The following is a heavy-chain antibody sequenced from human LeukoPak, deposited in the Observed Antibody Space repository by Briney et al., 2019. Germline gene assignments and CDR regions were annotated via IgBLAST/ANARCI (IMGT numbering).Heavy chain of an antibody. CDR1: GFTFSSNS. D-gene: IGHD3-22*01. J-gene: IGHJ4*02. Sequence: GRSLRLSCAVSGFTFSSNSMHWVRQAPGKGPEWMAVISYDGRETYYADSVKGRFTVSRDNSKNTLYLQMNSLRVEDTAVYYCTRDPGSSAYYSTFYFDYWGQGTLVTVSS. CDR3: TRDPGSSAYYSTFYFDY. V-gene: IGHV3-30*16. CDR2: ISYDGRET.